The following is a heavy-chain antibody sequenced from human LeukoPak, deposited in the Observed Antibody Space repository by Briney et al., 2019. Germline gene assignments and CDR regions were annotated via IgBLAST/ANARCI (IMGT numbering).Heavy chain of an antibody. CDR2: ISHDGNDQ. CDR1: GFTFSTYE. J-gene: IGHJ3*01. CDR3: ARDRDCSRTSCFNAFDV. D-gene: IGHD2-2*01. V-gene: IGHV3-30*04. Sequence: PGRSLRLSCAASGFTFSTYEMHWVSQAPGKGLEWVAVISHDGNDQYYADSVKGRFTISRDNSKNALYLQMNSLRVEDTAVYYCARDRDCSRTSCFNAFDVWGQGTLAIVSS.